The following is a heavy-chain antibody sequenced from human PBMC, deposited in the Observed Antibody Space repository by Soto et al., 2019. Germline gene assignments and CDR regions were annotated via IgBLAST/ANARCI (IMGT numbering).Heavy chain of an antibody. D-gene: IGHD2-2*01. J-gene: IGHJ2*01. V-gene: IGHV3-33*01. CDR1: GFTFSSYG. CDR3: ARDSAVAPAANRLYFDL. Sequence: QVQLVESGGGVVQPGRSLRLSCAASGFTFSSYGMHWVRQAPGKGLEWEAVVWYDGSNKDYADYVKGRFTITRDNSKNTLYAQRNGLRAEDTAVYYSARDSAVAPAANRLYFDLWGRGTLVTVSA. CDR2: VWYDGSNK.